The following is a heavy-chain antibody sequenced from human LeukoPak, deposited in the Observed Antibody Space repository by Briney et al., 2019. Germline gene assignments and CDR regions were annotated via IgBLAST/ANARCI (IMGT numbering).Heavy chain of an antibody. Sequence: SETLSLTCAVYGGSFSGYYWSWIRQPPGKGLEWIGEINHSGSTNYNPSLKSRVTISVDTSKNQFSLKLSSVTAADTAVYYCARLGGLDSGSYYRVYYYYYMDVWGKGTTVTISS. CDR2: INHSGST. D-gene: IGHD3-10*01. CDR3: ARLGGLDSGSYYRVYYYYYMDV. CDR1: GGSFSGYY. V-gene: IGHV4-34*01. J-gene: IGHJ6*03.